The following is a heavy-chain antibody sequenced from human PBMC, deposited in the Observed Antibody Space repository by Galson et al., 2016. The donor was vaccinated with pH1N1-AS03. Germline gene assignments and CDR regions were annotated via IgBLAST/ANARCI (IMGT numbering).Heavy chain of an antibody. CDR3: ARDESGYMY. Sequence: GYTFVNYGISWVRRAPGQGLEWMGWISGYDGHTGYAQKFQGRVTMTTDTSTNTAYMELRSLTSDDTAVYYCARDESGYMYWGQGTLVTVSS. J-gene: IGHJ4*02. CDR2: ISGYDGHT. CDR1: GYTFVNYG. V-gene: IGHV1-18*01. D-gene: IGHD3-3*01.